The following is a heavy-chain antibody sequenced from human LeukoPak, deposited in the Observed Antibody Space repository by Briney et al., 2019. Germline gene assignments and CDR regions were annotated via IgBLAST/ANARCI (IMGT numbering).Heavy chain of an antibody. CDR2: ISASGGKT. J-gene: IGHJ4*02. CDR3: AKWTRTTLFRGDRARFDS. CDR1: GFIFNDYA. D-gene: IGHD3-10*01. Sequence: GGSLRLSCAASGFIFNDYAMSWVRQVPGKGLECISVISASGGKTYYADSVKGRFTISRDTSKTTISLQMNSLRVEDSAVYYCAKWTRTTLFRGDRARFDSWGQGTLVTVSS. V-gene: IGHV3-23*01.